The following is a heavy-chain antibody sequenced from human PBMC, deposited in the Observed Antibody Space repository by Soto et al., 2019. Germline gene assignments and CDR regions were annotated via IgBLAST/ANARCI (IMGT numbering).Heavy chain of an antibody. Sequence: QVQLVQSGAEVKKPGSSVKVSCKASGGTFSSYAISWVRQAPGQGLEWMGGIIPIFGTANYAPKFQGRVTITADESTSTAYMELSSLRSEDTAVYYCARLTLGSGQEKSFPFDYWGQGTLVTVSS. CDR1: GGTFSSYA. CDR2: IIPIFGTA. V-gene: IGHV1-69*01. J-gene: IGHJ4*02. D-gene: IGHD6-19*01. CDR3: ARLTLGSGQEKSFPFDY.